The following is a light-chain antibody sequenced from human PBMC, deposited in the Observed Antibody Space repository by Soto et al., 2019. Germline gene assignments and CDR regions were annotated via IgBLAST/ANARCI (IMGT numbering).Light chain of an antibody. CDR3: QQYNNWPPWT. CDR1: QSVSSN. Sequence: EIVMTQLPATLSVSPGQRATLSCRASQSVSSNLAWYQQKPGQAPRLLIYGASTRATGIPARFSGSGSGTEFTLTISSLQSEDFAVYYCQQYNNWPPWTFGQGTKVDI. V-gene: IGKV3-15*01. CDR2: GAS. J-gene: IGKJ1*01.